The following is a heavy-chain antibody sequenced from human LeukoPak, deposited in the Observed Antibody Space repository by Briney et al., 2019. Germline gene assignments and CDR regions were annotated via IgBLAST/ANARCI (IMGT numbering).Heavy chain of an antibody. D-gene: IGHD3-3*01. J-gene: IGHJ3*02. CDR1: GYSFNRLW. Sequence: GESLKISCQGSGYSFNRLWIGWVRQTPEKGLEWMGSIYPGDSDTRYSPSFQGQVTISADKSISTAYLQWSSLKASDTAMYYCASPNFWSGYYSHASDIWGQGTMVTVSS. V-gene: IGHV5-51*01. CDR2: IYPGDSDT. CDR3: ASPNFWSGYYSHASDI.